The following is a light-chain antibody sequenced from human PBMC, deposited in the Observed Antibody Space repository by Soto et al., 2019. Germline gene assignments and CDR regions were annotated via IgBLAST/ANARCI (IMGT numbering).Light chain of an antibody. CDR1: QSVSTY. V-gene: IGKV3-15*01. CDR3: QQYNNWPGT. CDR2: AAS. J-gene: IGKJ1*01. Sequence: ETVMTQSPATLSVSLGERATLSCRASQSVSTYLAWYQQRPGQAPSLLIYAASTRATGIPARFSGSGSGTEFTLTISSLQSEDFAVYYCQQYNNWPGTFGQGTKVDI.